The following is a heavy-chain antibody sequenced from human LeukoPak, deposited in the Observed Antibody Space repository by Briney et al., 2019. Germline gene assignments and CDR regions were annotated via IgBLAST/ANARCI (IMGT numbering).Heavy chain of an antibody. CDR3: ARRTAGSLGWFDP. D-gene: IGHD2-21*02. CDR1: GFIFDDYG. J-gene: IGHJ5*02. CDR2: IYSDGIST. Sequence: GGSLRLSCAAFGFIFDDYGMSWVRQAPGKGLVWVSRIYSDGISTSYADSVKGRFTISTDNAKNSLYLQMNSLRAEDTAVYYCARRTAGSLGWFDPWGQGTLVTVSS. V-gene: IGHV3-74*01.